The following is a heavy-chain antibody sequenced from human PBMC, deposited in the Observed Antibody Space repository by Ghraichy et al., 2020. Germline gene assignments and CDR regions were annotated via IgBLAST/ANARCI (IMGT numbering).Heavy chain of an antibody. CDR2: ISGSGGST. Sequence: GGSLRLSCAASGFTFSSYAMSWVRQAPGKGLEWVSAISGSGGSTYYADSVKGRFTISRDNSKNTLYLQMNSLRAEDTAVYYCAKDDDVTMVRGVTSDYWGQGTLVTVSS. V-gene: IGHV3-23*01. CDR1: GFTFSSYA. D-gene: IGHD3-10*01. J-gene: IGHJ4*02. CDR3: AKDDDVTMVRGVTSDY.